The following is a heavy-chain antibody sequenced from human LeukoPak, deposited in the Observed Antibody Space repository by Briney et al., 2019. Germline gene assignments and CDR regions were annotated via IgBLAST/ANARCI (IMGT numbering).Heavy chain of an antibody. D-gene: IGHD5-24*01. CDR3: AKGISADGYNFERGADY. CDR1: GFTFSSYW. Sequence: GGSLRLSCAASGFTFSSYWMSWVRQAPGKGLEWVANIKQDGSEKYYVDSVKGRFTISRDNAKNSLYLQMNSLRVEDTAVYYCAKGISADGYNFERGADYWGQGTQVTVSS. J-gene: IGHJ4*02. CDR2: IKQDGSEK. V-gene: IGHV3-7*03.